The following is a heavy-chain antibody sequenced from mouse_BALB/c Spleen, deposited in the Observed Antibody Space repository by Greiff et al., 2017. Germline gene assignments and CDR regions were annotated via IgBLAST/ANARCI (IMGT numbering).Heavy chain of an antibody. CDR3: ARAGTPYAMDY. CDR2: INPGSGGT. J-gene: IGHJ4*01. D-gene: IGHD4-1*01. CDR1: GYAFTNYL. V-gene: IGHV1-54*01. Sequence: VQLQQSGAELVRPGTSVKVSCKASGYAFTNYLIEWVKQRPGQGLEWIGVINPGSGGTNYNEKFKGKATLTADKSSSTAYMQLSSLTSDDSAVYFCARAGTPYAMDYWGQGTSVTVSS.